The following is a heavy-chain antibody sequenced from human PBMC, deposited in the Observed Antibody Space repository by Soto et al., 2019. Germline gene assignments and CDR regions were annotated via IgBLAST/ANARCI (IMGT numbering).Heavy chain of an antibody. CDR2: ISGSGGST. V-gene: IGHV3-23*01. J-gene: IGHJ4*02. Sequence: XVLLRLSVAASGFTFSSYAMSWVRQAPGKGLEWVSAISGSGGSTYYADSVKGRFTISRDNSKNTLYLQMNSLRAEDTAVYYCAKDTRYYDSSGYYDYWGQGTLVTVSS. CDR1: GFTFSSYA. D-gene: IGHD3-22*01. CDR3: AKDTRYYDSSGYYDY.